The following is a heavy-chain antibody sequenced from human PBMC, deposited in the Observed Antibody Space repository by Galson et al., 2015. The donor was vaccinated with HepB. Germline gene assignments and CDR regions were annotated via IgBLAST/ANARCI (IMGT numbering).Heavy chain of an antibody. D-gene: IGHD3/OR15-3a*01. J-gene: IGHJ3*02. V-gene: IGHV6-1*01. Sequence: CAISGDSVSSHSAAWHWVRQSPSRGLEWLGRTYYRSRWYNDYAASVKSRITSKPDTSKNQFSLQLNSVTPYDTAVYYCARDVGVGLDALDIWGQGTMVSVSS. CDR3: ARDVGVGLDALDI. CDR1: GDSVSSHSAA. CDR2: TYYRSRWYN.